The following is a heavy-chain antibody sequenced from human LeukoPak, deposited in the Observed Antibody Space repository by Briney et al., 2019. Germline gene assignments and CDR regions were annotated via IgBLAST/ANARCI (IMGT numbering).Heavy chain of an antibody. CDR1: VYTFTGYY. V-gene: IGHV1-8*02. CDR2: MNPNSGNT. D-gene: IGHD3-10*01. CDR3: ARGLLWFGELSDPYYYMDV. J-gene: IGHJ6*03. Sequence: GASVKVSCKASVYTFTGYYMHWVRQATGHGLEWMGWMNPNSGNTGYAQKFQGRVTMTRNTSISTAYMELSSLRSEDTAVYYCARGLLWFGELSDPYYYMDVWGKGTTVTISS.